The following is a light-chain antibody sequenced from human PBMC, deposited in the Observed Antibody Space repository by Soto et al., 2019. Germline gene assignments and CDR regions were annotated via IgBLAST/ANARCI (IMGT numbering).Light chain of an antibody. CDR2: DVT. V-gene: IGLV2-8*01. Sequence: QSALTQPPSASGSPGQSVTISCSGASSDVGGYNFVSWNQHHPGKPPSLMIFDVTQRPSGVPDRSSDSKAGNTASLTGSGFQVDDEAYYYGASYAGSSIPVAFGGGTKLTVL. CDR1: SSDVGGYNF. CDR3: ASYAGSSIPVA. J-gene: IGLJ2*01.